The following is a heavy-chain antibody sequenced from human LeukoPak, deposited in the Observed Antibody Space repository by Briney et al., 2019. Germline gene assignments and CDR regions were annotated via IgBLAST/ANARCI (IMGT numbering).Heavy chain of an antibody. J-gene: IGHJ4*02. V-gene: IGHV4-34*01. D-gene: IGHD6-19*01. CDR3: ARGGGQQWLPIDY. CDR2: INHSGST. CDR1: GGSFSGYY. Sequence: SETLSLTCAVYGGSFSGYYWSWIRQPPGKGLEWIGEINHSGSTNYNPSLKSRVTISVDTSKNQFSLKLSSVTAADTAVYYCARGGGQQWLPIDYWGQGTLVTVS.